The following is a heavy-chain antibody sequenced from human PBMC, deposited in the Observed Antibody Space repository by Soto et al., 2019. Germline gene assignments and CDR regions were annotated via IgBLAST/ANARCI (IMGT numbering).Heavy chain of an antibody. Sequence: SETLSLTCTFTVSSIRSYYWSWIRQPPGKGLEWIGYIYYSGSTNYNPSLKSRVTISVDTSKNQFSLKLSSVTAADTAVYYCARVWGGAFDIWGQGTMVT. CDR2: IYYSGST. CDR1: VSSIRSYY. J-gene: IGHJ3*02. CDR3: ARVWGGAFDI. V-gene: IGHV4-59*01. D-gene: IGHD3-10*01.